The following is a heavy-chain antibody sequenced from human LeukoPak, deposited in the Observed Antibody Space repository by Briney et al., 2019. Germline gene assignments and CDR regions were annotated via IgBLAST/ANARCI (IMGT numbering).Heavy chain of an antibody. V-gene: IGHV3-30*04. CDR1: GFTFSSYA. J-gene: IGHJ4*02. D-gene: IGHD4-17*01. CDR3: ARGGYYGDPTDY. Sequence: GGSLRLSCAASGFTFSSYAMHWVRQAPGKGLEWVAVISYDGGNKYYADSVKGRFTISRDNSKNTLYLQMNSLRAEDTAVYYCARGGYYGDPTDYWGQGTLVTVSS. CDR2: ISYDGGNK.